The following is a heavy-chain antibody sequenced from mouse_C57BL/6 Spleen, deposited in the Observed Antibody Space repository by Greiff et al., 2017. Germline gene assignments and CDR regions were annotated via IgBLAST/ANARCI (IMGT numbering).Heavy chain of an antibody. CDR3: AREGDYGSSVDY. D-gene: IGHD1-1*01. V-gene: IGHV1-80*01. J-gene: IGHJ2*01. CDR1: GYAFSSYW. Sequence: VTLMESGAELVKPGASVKISCKASGYAFSSYWLNWVKQRPGKGLEWIGQIYPGDGDTNYNGKFKGKATLTADKSSSTAYMQLSSLTSEDSAVYFCAREGDYGSSVDYWGQGTTLTVSS. CDR2: IYPGDGDT.